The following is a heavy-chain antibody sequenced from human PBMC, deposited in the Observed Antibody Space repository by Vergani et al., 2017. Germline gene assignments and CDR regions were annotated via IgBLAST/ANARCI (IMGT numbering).Heavy chain of an antibody. V-gene: IGHV4-34*01. Sequence: QVQLQQWAAGLLKPSETLSLTCAVSGGSFSGYYWSWIRQPPGKGLEWIGEINHSGSTNYNPSLKSRVTISVDTSKNQFSLKLSSVTSADTAVYYCARGAVAGTSRGYFDLWGRGTLVTVSS. CDR3: ARGAVAGTSRGYFDL. CDR2: INHSGST. J-gene: IGHJ2*01. CDR1: GGSFSGYY. D-gene: IGHD6-19*01.